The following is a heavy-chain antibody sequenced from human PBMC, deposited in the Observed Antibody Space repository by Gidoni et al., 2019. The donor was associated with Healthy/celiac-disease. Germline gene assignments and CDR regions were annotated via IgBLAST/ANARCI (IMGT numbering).Heavy chain of an antibody. V-gene: IGHV1-69*08. Sequence: QVQRVQSGAEVKRPGSSVKLSCKASGGTFSSYTISWVRQDPGQGLQWMGRIIPILGIANYVQKFQARVTITANKSTSTAYMELSSLRSEDTAVYYCARDMAVPLLGPWGQGTLVTVSS. CDR3: ARDMAVPLLGP. J-gene: IGHJ5*02. D-gene: IGHD3-16*01. CDR1: GGTFSSYT. CDR2: IIPILGIA.